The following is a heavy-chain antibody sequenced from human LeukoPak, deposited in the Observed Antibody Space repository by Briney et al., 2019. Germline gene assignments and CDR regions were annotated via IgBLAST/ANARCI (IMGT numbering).Heavy chain of an antibody. V-gene: IGHV3-74*01. CDR2: INIDGSST. J-gene: IGHJ6*01. CDR1: GFTFSSYW. CDR3: ARGRITMVRGVIRAYGMDV. Sequence: GGSLRLSCAASGFTFSSYWMHWVRQAPGKGLVWVSRINIDGSSTSYADSVKGRFTISRDNAKNTLYLQMNSLRAEDTAVYYCARGRITMVRGVIRAYGMDVWGQGTTVTVSS. D-gene: IGHD3-10*01.